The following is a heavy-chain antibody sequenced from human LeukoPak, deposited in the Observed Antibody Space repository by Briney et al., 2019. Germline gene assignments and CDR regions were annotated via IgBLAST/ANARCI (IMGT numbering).Heavy chain of an antibody. Sequence: PGGSLRLSCAASGFTFCSYAMHWVRQAPGKGLEWVAFIRYDGSNKYYADSVKGRFTISRDNSKNTLYLQMNSLRAEDTAVYYCAKESGWRSIQLGANYMDVWGKGTTVTVSS. CDR3: AKESGWRSIQLGANYMDV. J-gene: IGHJ6*03. CDR2: IRYDGSNK. CDR1: GFTFCSYA. D-gene: IGHD5-18*01. V-gene: IGHV3-30*02.